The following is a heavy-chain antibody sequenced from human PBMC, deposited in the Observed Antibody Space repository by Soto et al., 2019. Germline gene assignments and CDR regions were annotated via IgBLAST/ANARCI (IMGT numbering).Heavy chain of an antibody. Sequence: EVQLLESGGDLVQPGGSLRLSCAASGFTFSSYAMSWVRQAPGKGLEWVSGIGGGGTDTYYAKSVRGRFTISRDNSDKPLYLQMNSLRAEDTAVYDCAKWVAIALAGHDYFGMDVWGQGTTVAVSS. CDR3: AKWVAIALAGHDYFGMDV. CDR1: GFTFSSYA. D-gene: IGHD2-21*01. V-gene: IGHV3-23*01. CDR2: IGGGGTDT. J-gene: IGHJ6*02.